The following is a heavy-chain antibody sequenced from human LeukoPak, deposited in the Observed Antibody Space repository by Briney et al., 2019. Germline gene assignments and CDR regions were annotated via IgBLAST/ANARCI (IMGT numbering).Heavy chain of an antibody. CDR2: VSHDAKNK. CDR1: GFSFSSCA. D-gene: IGHD5-24*01. CDR3: ATLQNY. Sequence: GGSLRLSCAASGFSFSSCAMHWVRKAPGEGLEWVAVVSHDAKNKFYADSVKGRFTISRDNSKNTVDLQINSLRTEDTAVYYCATLQNYWGRGTLVTVSS. J-gene: IGHJ4*02. V-gene: IGHV3-30*04.